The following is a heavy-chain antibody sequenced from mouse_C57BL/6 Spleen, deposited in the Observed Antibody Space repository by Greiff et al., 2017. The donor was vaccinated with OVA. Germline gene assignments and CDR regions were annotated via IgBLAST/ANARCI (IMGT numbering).Heavy chain of an antibody. Sequence: QVQLKQPGAELVRPGTSVKLSCKASGYTFTSYWMHWVKQRPGQGLEWIGVIDPSDSYTNYNQKFKGKAPLTVDTSSSTAYMQLSRLTSEDSVFDYCARSYYYGSLDYWGQGTTLTVSS. D-gene: IGHD1-1*01. CDR1: GYTFTSYW. J-gene: IGHJ2*01. CDR2: IDPSDSYT. V-gene: IGHV1-59*01. CDR3: ARSYYYGSLDY.